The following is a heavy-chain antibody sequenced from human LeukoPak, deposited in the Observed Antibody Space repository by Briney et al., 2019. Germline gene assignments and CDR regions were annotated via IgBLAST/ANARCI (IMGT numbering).Heavy chain of an antibody. CDR2: ISSNGGST. J-gene: IGHJ4*02. CDR1: GFTSSSYA. D-gene: IGHD6-13*01. Sequence: GGSLRLSCSASGFTSSSYAMHWVRQAPGKGLEYVSAISSNGGSTYYADSVKGRFTISRDNSKNTLYLQMSSLRAEDTAVYYCVKEAAALSFDYWGQGTLVTVSS. CDR3: VKEAAALSFDY. V-gene: IGHV3-64D*06.